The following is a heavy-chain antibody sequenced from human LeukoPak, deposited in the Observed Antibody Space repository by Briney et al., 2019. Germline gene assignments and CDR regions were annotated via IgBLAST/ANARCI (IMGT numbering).Heavy chain of an antibody. CDR1: GFTFSSYS. D-gene: IGHD4/OR15-4a*01. V-gene: IGHV3-23*01. Sequence: GGSLRLSCAASGFTFSSYSMSWVRQAPGKGLEWVSGTSDRGDCTYYADSVKGRFTISRDTSKNTLYLQMNSLRAEDTALYFCAKKAQYDGHYPLDYWGQGTLVTVSA. J-gene: IGHJ4*02. CDR3: AKKAQYDGHYPLDY. CDR2: TSDRGDCT.